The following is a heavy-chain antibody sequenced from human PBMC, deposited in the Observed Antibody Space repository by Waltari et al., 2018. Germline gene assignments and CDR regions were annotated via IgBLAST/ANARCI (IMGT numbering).Heavy chain of an antibody. CDR1: GGTFNTYA. D-gene: IGHD1-26*01. V-gene: IGHV1-69*01. Sequence: QVQLVQSGAEVRMPGSSVKVSCKASGGTFNTYAVNWLRQAPGQGLEWMGGIIPIGDTTTKAQKSQGRVTFTADESTTTAYMELSSLRSDDTAVYYCAKNGEIKLGATNFRDVFDIWGQGTLVNVPS. CDR3: AKNGEIKLGATNFRDVFDI. J-gene: IGHJ3*02. CDR2: IIPIGDTT.